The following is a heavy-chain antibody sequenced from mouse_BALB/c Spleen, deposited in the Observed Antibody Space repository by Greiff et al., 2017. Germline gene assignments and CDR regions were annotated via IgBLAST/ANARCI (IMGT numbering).Heavy chain of an antibody. D-gene: IGHD2-14*01. V-gene: IGHV1-82*01. J-gene: IGHJ2*01. CDR1: GYAFSSSW. Sequence: QVQLQQSGPELVKPGASVKISCKASGYAFSSSWMNWVKQRPGQGLEWIGRIYPGDGDTNYNGKFKGKATLTADKSSSTAYMQLSSLTSVDSAVYFCARGGVPHFDYWGQGTTLTVSS. CDR3: ARGGVPHFDY. CDR2: IYPGDGDT.